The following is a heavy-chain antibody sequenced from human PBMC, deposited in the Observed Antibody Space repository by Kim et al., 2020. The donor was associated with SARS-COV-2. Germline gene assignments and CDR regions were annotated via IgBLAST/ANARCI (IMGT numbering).Heavy chain of an antibody. D-gene: IGHD1-26*01. J-gene: IGHJ4*02. Sequence: AEKFHGRVTITADESTSTAYMELSSLRSEDTAVYYCARDRSSGKYSDFDYWGQGTLVTVSS. CDR3: ARDRSSGKYSDFDY. V-gene: IGHV1-69*01.